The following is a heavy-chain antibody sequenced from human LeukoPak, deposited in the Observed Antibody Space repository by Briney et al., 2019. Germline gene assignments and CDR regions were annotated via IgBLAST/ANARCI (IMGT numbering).Heavy chain of an antibody. CDR2: IRYDGSNK. CDR1: GFTFSSYG. Sequence: GGSLRLSCAASGFTFSSYGMHWVRQAPGKGLEWVAFIRYDGSNKYYADSVKGRFTISRDNSKNTLYLQMNSLRAEDTAVYYCAKDPQYSGYDLHYYYMDVWGKGTTVTISS. V-gene: IGHV3-30*02. CDR3: AKDPQYSGYDLHYYYMDV. J-gene: IGHJ6*03. D-gene: IGHD5-12*01.